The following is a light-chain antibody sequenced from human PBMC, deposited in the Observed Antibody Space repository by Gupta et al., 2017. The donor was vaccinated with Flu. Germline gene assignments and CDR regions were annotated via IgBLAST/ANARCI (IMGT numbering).Light chain of an antibody. Sequence: QSALTQPASVSGSPGPSITISCTGTSGDIGSYNYVSWYQQHPGKVPKLMIYDAYKRPSGVSDRFSASKSGNTASLTISGLQTEDEADYYCCSAAGGGTYVFGTGTEVTVL. CDR2: DAY. J-gene: IGLJ1*01. V-gene: IGLV2-23*01. CDR3: CSAAGGGTYV. CDR1: SGDIGSYNY.